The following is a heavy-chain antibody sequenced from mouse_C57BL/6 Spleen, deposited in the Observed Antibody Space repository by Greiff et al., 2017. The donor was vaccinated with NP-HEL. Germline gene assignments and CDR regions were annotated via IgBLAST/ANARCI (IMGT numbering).Heavy chain of an antibody. D-gene: IGHD4-1*01. V-gene: IGHV1-81*01. CDR2: IYPRSGNT. J-gene: IGHJ1*03. Sequence: VQLQQSGAELARPGASVKLSCKASGYTFTSYGISWVKQRTGQGLEWIGEIYPRSGNTYYNEKFKGKATLTADKSSSTAYMELRSLTSEDSAVYFCARSGWDVDWYFDVWGTGTTVTVSS. CDR3: ARSGWDVDWYFDV. CDR1: GYTFTSYG.